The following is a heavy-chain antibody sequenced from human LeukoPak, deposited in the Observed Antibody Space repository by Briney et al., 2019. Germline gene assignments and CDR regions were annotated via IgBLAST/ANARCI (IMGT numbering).Heavy chain of an antibody. Sequence: GESLKISCKGSGYSFTSYWIGWVRQMPGKGLEWMGIIYPGDSDTRYSPSFQGQVTISADKSISTAYLQWSSLRASDTAMYYCARLPVAGKKDLLGWFDPWGQGTLVIVSS. CDR3: ARLPVAGKKDLLGWFDP. CDR1: GYSFTSYW. J-gene: IGHJ5*02. CDR2: IYPGDSDT. D-gene: IGHD6-19*01. V-gene: IGHV5-51*01.